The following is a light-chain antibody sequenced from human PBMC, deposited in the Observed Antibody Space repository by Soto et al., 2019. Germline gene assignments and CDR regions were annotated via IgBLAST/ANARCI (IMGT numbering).Light chain of an antibody. J-gene: IGLJ1*01. Sequence: QSARTQPPYGSGSPEQSVAISCTGTSSDVGGYDYVSWYQQHPGKAPKLMIYDVSKRPSGVPDRFSGSKSGNTASLTVSGLQAEDEADYYCSSYAGTYIVFGTGT. CDR2: DVS. CDR1: SSDVGGYDY. CDR3: SSYAGTYIV. V-gene: IGLV2-8*01.